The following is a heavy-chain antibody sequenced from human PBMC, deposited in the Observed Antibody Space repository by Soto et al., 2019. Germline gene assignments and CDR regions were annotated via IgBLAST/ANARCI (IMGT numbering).Heavy chain of an antibody. J-gene: IGHJ4*02. CDR1: GFTFRTSW. V-gene: IGHV3-15*01. CDR3: ARDQGGQSGNFIFDH. CDR2: VKNGGTT. Sequence: GGSLRLSCAASGFTFRTSWMNWVRQAPGKGLEWVGHVKNGGTTDYAGPVKGRFTISRDDSKNTLFLQMNSLRADDTAVYYCARDQGGQSGNFIFDHWGQGALVTVSS. D-gene: IGHD1-26*01.